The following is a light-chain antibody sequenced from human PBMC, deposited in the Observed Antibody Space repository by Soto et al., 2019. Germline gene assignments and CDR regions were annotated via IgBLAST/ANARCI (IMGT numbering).Light chain of an antibody. CDR2: EVS. J-gene: IGLJ2*01. CDR3: SSYTTSSTVA. V-gene: IGLV2-14*01. Sequence: QSALTQSASVSGSPGQSITISCTGTSSDIGGYNYVSWYQQHPDKAPKLMIFEVSNRPSGVSNRFSGSKSGNTASLTISGLLPEHEADYYCSSYTTSSTVAFGGGTKVTVL. CDR1: SSDIGGYNY.